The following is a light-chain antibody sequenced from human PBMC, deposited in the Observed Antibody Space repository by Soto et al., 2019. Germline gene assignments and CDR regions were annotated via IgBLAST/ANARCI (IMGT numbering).Light chain of an antibody. CDR3: QQNYSTPFA. V-gene: IGKV1-39*01. CDR2: AAS. CDR1: QSISSY. Sequence: DIQLTQSPSSLSASVGDRVTLTCRASQSISSYLNWYQQKPGKAPKLLIYAASSLQSGVPARFSGSGSGTDFTLTISSLQREDFATYYGQQNYSTPFAFGPGTKVDIK. J-gene: IGKJ3*01.